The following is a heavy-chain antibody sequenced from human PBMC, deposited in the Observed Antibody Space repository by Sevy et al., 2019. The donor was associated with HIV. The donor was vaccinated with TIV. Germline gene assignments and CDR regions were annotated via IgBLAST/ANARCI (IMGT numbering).Heavy chain of an antibody. Sequence: GGSLRLSCAASGFTFSNAWMSWVRQAPGKGLEWVGRIKSKTDGGTTDYAAPVKGRFTISRDDSKNRLYLQMNSLKTEDTAVYYCTTVRYSSSPDYYYYYYMDVWGKGTTVTVSS. CDR1: GFTFSNAW. V-gene: IGHV3-15*01. CDR2: IKSKTDGGTT. D-gene: IGHD6-6*01. CDR3: TTVRYSSSPDYYYYYYMDV. J-gene: IGHJ6*03.